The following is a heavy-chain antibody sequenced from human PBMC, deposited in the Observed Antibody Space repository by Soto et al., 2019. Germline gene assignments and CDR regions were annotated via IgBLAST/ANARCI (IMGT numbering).Heavy chain of an antibody. CDR2: INAGNGNT. CDR1: GYTFTSYA. Sequence: QVQLVQSGAEVKKPGASVKVSCKASGYTFTSYAMHWVRQAPGQRLEWMGWINAGNGNTKYSQKFQGRVTITRDTSASTAYMELSSLRSEDTAVYYCAREDRVWCSGCHDYWGQGTLVTVSS. J-gene: IGHJ4*02. D-gene: IGHD6-19*01. V-gene: IGHV1-3*01. CDR3: AREDRVWCSGCHDY.